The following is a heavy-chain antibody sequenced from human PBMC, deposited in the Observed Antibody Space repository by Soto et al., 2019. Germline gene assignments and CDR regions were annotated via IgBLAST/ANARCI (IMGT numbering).Heavy chain of an antibody. CDR2: IRSKANSYAA. Sequence: GGSLRLSCAASGFTFSGSAMHWVRQASGKGLEWVGRIRSKANSYAAAYAASVKGRITISRDDSKNTEYLQMNSLKTEDTAVYYGTRQGYYDSSGLDYWGQGTLVTVSS. CDR1: GFTFSGSA. V-gene: IGHV3-73*01. D-gene: IGHD3-22*01. CDR3: TRQGYYDSSGLDY. J-gene: IGHJ4*02.